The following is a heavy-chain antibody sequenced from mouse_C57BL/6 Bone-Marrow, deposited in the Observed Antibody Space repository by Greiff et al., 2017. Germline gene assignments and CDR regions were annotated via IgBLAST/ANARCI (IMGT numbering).Heavy chain of an antibody. V-gene: IGHV1-81*01. Sequence: QVQLQQSGAELARPGASVKLSCKASGYTFTSYGISWVKQRTGQGLEWIGEIYPRSGNTHYNEKFKGKATLTEDKSTSTAYMELRSLTSEDSAVYFCARLPGYSDVWGTGTTVTVSS. J-gene: IGHJ1*03. D-gene: IGHD2-12*01. CDR2: IYPRSGNT. CDR3: ARLPGYSDV. CDR1: GYTFTSYG.